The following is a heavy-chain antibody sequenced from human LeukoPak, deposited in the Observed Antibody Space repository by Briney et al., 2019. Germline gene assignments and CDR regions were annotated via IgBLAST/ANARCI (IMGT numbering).Heavy chain of an antibody. CDR2: ISSSSSYI. CDR3: ARELGRSITIFGVVPNGYYYYGMDV. J-gene: IGHJ6*02. V-gene: IGHV3-21*01. Sequence: PGGSLRLSCAASGFTFSSYSMNWVRQAPGKGREWVSSISSSSSYIYYADSVKGRFTISRDNAKNSLYLQMNSLRAEDTAVYYCARELGRSITIFGVVPNGYYYYGMDVWGQGTTVTVSS. D-gene: IGHD3-3*01. CDR1: GFTFSSYS.